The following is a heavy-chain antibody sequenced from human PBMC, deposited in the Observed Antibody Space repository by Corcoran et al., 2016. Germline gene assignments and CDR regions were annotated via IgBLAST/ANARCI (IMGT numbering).Heavy chain of an antibody. Sequence: QLQLQESGPGLVKPSETLSLTCTVSGGSISSSSYYWGWIRQPPGKGLEWIGSIYYSGSTYYNPSLKSRVTISVDTSKNQFSLKLSSVTAADTAVYDCARQDTIVVVVAATGVDNWFDPWGQGTLVTVSS. CDR2: IYYSGST. CDR3: ARQDTIVVVVAATGVDNWFDP. V-gene: IGHV4-39*01. D-gene: IGHD2-15*01. CDR1: GGSISSSSYY. J-gene: IGHJ5*02.